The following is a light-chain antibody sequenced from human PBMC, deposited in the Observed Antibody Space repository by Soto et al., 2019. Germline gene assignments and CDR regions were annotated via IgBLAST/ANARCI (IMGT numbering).Light chain of an antibody. CDR1: NSDVGFYDY. CDR2: DVS. J-gene: IGLJ2*01. CDR3: SSYTSSSTLVV. V-gene: IGLV2-14*01. Sequence: QSALTQPASVSGSPRQSITISCTGTNSDVGFYDYVSWYQQHPGKAPKLMIYDVSNRPSGVSNRFSGSKSGNTASLTISGLQAEDEADYYCSSYTSSSTLVVFGGGTKVTVL.